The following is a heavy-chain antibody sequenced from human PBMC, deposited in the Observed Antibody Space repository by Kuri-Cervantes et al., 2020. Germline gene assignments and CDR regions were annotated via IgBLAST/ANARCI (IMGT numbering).Heavy chain of an antibody. D-gene: IGHD1-1*01. Sequence: GESLKISCAASGFTVSSNYMSWVRQAPGKGLECVSVIYSGGSTYYADSVKGRFTISRDDSKNTVYLQMNSLRADDTALYYCARDLNWNDEPGMDHWGQGTLVTVSS. CDR2: IYSGGST. CDR1: GFTVSSNY. V-gene: IGHV3-53*01. CDR3: ARDLNWNDEPGMDH. J-gene: IGHJ4*02.